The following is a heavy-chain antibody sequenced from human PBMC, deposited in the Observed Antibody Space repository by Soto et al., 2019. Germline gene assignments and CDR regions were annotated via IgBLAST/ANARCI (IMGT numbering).Heavy chain of an antibody. CDR1: GYTFTSYG. D-gene: IGHD3-3*01. J-gene: IGHJ5*02. CDR3: ARSSGGNFGIIIEGSNWFDP. V-gene: IGHV1-18*04. CDR2: ISAYNGNT. Sequence: ASVKVSCKASGYTFTSYGISWVRQAPGPGLEWMGWISAYNGNTNYAQKLQGRVTMTRDTSRSTVYMELRSLRSDDTAIYYCARSSGGNFGIIIEGSNWFDPWGQGALVTVSS.